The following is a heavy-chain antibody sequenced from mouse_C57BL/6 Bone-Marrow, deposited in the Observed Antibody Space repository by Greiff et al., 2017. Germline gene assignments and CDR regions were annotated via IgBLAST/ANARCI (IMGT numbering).Heavy chain of an antibody. D-gene: IGHD1-1*01. CDR3: ARPLYGSSHDYYAMDY. J-gene: IGHJ4*01. CDR1: GFTFSSYA. V-gene: IGHV5-4*03. CDR2: ISDGGSYT. Sequence: EVKLVESGGGLVKPGGSLKLSCAASGFTFSSYAMSWVRQTPEKRLEWVATISDGGSYTYYPDNVKGRFTISRDNAKNNLYLQMSHLKSEDTAMYYCARPLYGSSHDYYAMDYWGQGTSVTVSS.